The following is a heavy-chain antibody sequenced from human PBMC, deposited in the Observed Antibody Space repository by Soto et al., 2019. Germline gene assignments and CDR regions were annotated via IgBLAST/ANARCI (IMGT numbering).Heavy chain of an antibody. CDR3: AGTPRYYYDSSGSPH. V-gene: IGHV4-59*01. CDR1: GGSISSYY. CDR2: IYYSGST. D-gene: IGHD3-22*01. Sequence: QVQLQESGPGLVKPSETLSLTCTVSGGSISSYYWSWIRQPPGKGLEWIGYIYYSGSTNYNPSLKSRVTIAVDTSKNQFPLKLSSVTAADTAVYYCAGTPRYYYDSSGSPHWGQGTLVTVSS. J-gene: IGHJ4*02.